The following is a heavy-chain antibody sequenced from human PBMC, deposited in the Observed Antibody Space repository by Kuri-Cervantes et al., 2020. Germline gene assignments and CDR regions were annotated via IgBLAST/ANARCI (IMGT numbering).Heavy chain of an antibody. D-gene: IGHD6-13*01. CDR1: GGSISSYY. J-gene: IGHJ4*02. CDR3: ARSSSSWYYFDY. Sequence: ESLKISCTVSGGSISSYYWSWIRQPPGKGLEWIGYIYYSGSTNYNPSLKSRVTISVDTSKNQFSLKLSSVTAADTAVYYCARSSSSWYYFDYWGQGTLVTVSS. V-gene: IGHV4-59*13. CDR2: IYYSGST.